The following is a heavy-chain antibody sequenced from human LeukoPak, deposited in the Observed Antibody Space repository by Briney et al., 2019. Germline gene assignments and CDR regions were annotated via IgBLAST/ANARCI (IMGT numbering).Heavy chain of an antibody. D-gene: IGHD2-15*01. Sequence: PSETLSLTCTISGDSISSYYWSWIRQPAGKGLEWIGRFYVSGSTDYNPSLKSRVTMSLDTSKNQFSLRLTSVTAADTAVYYCARDTAAHFNYWGQGTLVTVSS. V-gene: IGHV4-4*07. CDR3: ARDTAAHFNY. J-gene: IGHJ4*02. CDR2: FYVSGST. CDR1: GDSISSYY.